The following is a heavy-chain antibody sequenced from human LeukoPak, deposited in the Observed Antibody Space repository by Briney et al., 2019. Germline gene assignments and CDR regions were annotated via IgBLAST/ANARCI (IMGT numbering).Heavy chain of an antibody. D-gene: IGHD2/OR15-2a*01. Sequence: LETLSLTCTVSGGSISSYYWSWIRQPAGKGLEWIGRIYTSGSTNYNPSLKSRVTMSVDTSKNQFSLKLSSVTAADTAVYYCASSISQGPFDYWGQGTLVTVSS. J-gene: IGHJ4*02. CDR1: GGSISSYY. V-gene: IGHV4-4*07. CDR3: ASSISQGPFDY. CDR2: IYTSGST.